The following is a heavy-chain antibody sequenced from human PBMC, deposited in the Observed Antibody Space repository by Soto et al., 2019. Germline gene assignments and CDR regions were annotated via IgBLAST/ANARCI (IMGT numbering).Heavy chain of an antibody. CDR3: ARGRHWLDY. CDR2: IYYTGST. CDR1: GGYIRNYG. J-gene: IGHJ4*02. Sequence: TSETKSLTCTVSGGYIRNYGWSWIRQPPGKGLEWIGYIYYTGSTNYNPSLKSRVTISVDTSENQFSLRLSSVTAADTAIYYCARGRHWLDYWGQGTLVTVSS. D-gene: IGHD6-19*01. V-gene: IGHV4-59*01.